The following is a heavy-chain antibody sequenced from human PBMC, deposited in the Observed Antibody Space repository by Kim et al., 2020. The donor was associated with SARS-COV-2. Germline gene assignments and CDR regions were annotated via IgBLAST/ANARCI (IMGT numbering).Heavy chain of an antibody. CDR1: GFTFSSYT. V-gene: IGHV3-21*04. CDR3: ARDDIVATSTYYYYGMDV. D-gene: IGHD5-12*01. J-gene: IGHJ6*02. Sequence: GGSLRLSCAASGFTFSSYTLNWVRQAPGKGLEWVSCITGRSSYIYYTDSVKGRFTISRDNAKKSLYLQMNGLRAEDTAVYYCARDDIVATSTYYYYGMDVWGQGPTVTVAS. CDR2: ITGRSSYI.